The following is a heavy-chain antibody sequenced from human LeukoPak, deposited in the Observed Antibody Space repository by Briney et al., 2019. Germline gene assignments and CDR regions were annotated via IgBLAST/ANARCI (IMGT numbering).Heavy chain of an antibody. D-gene: IGHD6-19*01. J-gene: IGHJ4*02. CDR1: GFTFSSYA. Sequence: GGSLRLSCAASGFTFSSYAMSWVRQAPGKGLEWVSAISGSGGSTYYADSVKGRFIISRDNSKNTLYLQMNSLRAEDTAVYYCAKGTPDDIAVAAPYFDYWGQGTLVTVSS. CDR2: ISGSGGST. V-gene: IGHV3-23*01. CDR3: AKGTPDDIAVAAPYFDY.